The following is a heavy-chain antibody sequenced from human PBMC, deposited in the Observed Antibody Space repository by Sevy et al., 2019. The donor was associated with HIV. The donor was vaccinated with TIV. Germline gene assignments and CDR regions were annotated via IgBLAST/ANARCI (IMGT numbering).Heavy chain of an antibody. CDR1: GFTFSSYG. Sequence: GGSLRLSCAASGFTFSSYGMHWVRQAPGKGLEWVAFIRYDGSNKYYADSVKGRFTISRDNSKNSLNLQMNSLRAEDTAVYYCTRNGGGFDNGFDPWGQGTLVTVSS. CDR2: IRYDGSNK. J-gene: IGHJ5*02. V-gene: IGHV3-30*02. D-gene: IGHD2-8*01. CDR3: TRNGGGFDNGFDP.